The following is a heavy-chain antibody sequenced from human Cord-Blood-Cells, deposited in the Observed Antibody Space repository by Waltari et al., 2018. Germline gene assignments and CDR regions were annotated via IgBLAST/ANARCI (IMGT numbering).Heavy chain of an antibody. D-gene: IGHD3-10*01. CDR2: IIPIFGTA. CDR3: ARMAVRGVIIKYYYYGMDV. CDR1: GGPFSSYA. V-gene: IGHV1-69*01. Sequence: QVQLVQSGAEVKKPGSSVKVSCKASGGPFSSYAISWVRPAPGPGLEWMGGIIPIFGTANYAQKFQGRVTITADESTSTAYMELSSLRSEDTAVYYCARMAVRGVIIKYYYYGMDVWGQGTTVTVSS. J-gene: IGHJ6*02.